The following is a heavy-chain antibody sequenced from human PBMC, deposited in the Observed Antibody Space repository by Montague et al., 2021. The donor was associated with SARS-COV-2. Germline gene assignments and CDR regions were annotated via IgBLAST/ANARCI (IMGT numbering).Heavy chain of an antibody. Sequence: SETLSLTCNVSPGSISSFIWSWIRQPPGGGLEWIGYIYYDGRSDYNPSLKSRVTISMDTSKNQFSLRLTSVTAADTAVYYCVRHGGGWYVYSYYMDVWGKGTTVIVSS. V-gene: IGHV4-59*08. D-gene: IGHD6-19*01. J-gene: IGHJ6*03. CDR1: PGSISSFI. CDR2: IYYDGRS. CDR3: VRHGGGWYVYSYYMDV.